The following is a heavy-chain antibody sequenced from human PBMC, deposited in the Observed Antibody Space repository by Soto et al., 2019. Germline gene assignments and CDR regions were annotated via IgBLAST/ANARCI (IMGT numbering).Heavy chain of an antibody. CDR3: ARVPSRGYSGYGPYYFDY. Sequence: VKVAFKASGGTFSIYTISWVRQAPGQGLEWMGRIIPILGIANYAQKFQGRVTITADKSTSTAYMELSSLRSEDTAVYYCARVPSRGYSGYGPYYFDYWGQGTLVTVSS. J-gene: IGHJ4*02. CDR2: IIPILGIA. CDR1: GGTFSIYT. V-gene: IGHV1-69*02. D-gene: IGHD5-12*01.